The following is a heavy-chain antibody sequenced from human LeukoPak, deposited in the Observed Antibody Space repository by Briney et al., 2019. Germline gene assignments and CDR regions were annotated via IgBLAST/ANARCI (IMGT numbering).Heavy chain of an antibody. CDR1: GGTFSSYA. J-gene: IGHJ4*02. CDR3: ARGLVAYYYDSSGYLY. D-gene: IGHD3-22*01. CDR2: IIPILGIA. V-gene: IGHV1-69*04. Sequence: APVKVSFKASGGTFSSYAISWVRQAPGQGLEWRGRIIPILGIANYAQKFQGRVTITADKSTSTAYMELSSLRSEDTAVYYCARGLVAYYYDSSGYLYWGQGTLVTVSS.